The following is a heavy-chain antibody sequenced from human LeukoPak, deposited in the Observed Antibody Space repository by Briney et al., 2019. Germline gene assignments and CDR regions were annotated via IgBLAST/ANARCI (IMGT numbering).Heavy chain of an antibody. CDR2: ISGSGAST. D-gene: IGHD3-10*01. V-gene: IGHV3-23*01. CDR3: AKVTYGSGTYGAFDS. Sequence: GGSLRLSCAASGFTFSSYAMSWVRQAPGKGLEWVSAISGSGASTYYADSVKGRFTISRDNSKNTLYLQMNSLRAEDTAIYYCAKVTYGSGTYGAFDSWGQGTLVTVSS. CDR1: GFTFSSYA. J-gene: IGHJ4*02.